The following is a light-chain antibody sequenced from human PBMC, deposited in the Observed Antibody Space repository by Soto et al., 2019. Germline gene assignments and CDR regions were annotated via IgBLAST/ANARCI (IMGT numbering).Light chain of an antibody. CDR1: QSVSSY. Sequence: EIVLTQSPATLSLSPGERATLSCRASQSVSSYLAWYQQKPGQAPRLLIYDASNRATGITARFSGSGSGTDFTLTISSLEPEDFAVYYCQQRRNWPYTFGQGTKLEIK. V-gene: IGKV3-11*01. CDR2: DAS. J-gene: IGKJ2*01. CDR3: QQRRNWPYT.